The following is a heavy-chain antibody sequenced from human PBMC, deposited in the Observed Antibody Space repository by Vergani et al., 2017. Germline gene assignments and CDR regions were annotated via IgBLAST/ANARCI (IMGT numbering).Heavy chain of an antibody. D-gene: IGHD3-10*01. V-gene: IGHV4-39*01. J-gene: IGHJ5*01. Sequence: QLPLQESGPGLVKPSETLSLTCTVSGGSISSNSYYWAWLRQPPGKGLEWIGNIYYSGTVYYHPSLKIRATISIDTSRNQFSLELTSVTAADTAVYYCARLGYSSRSYFDSWGQGTLVTVSS. CDR2: IYYSGTV. CDR1: GGSISSNSYY. CDR3: ARLGYSSRSYFDS.